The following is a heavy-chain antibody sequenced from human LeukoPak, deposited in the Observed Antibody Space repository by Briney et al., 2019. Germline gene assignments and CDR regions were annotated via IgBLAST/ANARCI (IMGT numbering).Heavy chain of an antibody. V-gene: IGHV3-43*02. J-gene: IGHJ4*02. Sequence: GGSLRLSCVASGLTFHDYAMHWVGQAPGKGLEWVSLISADGGSTFYADSVRGRFCISRDNSKNSLYLQMNSLRTEDTAMYYCAKESGKFDYWGQGTLVAVSS. CDR1: GLTFHDYA. CDR3: AKESGKFDY. CDR2: ISADGGST.